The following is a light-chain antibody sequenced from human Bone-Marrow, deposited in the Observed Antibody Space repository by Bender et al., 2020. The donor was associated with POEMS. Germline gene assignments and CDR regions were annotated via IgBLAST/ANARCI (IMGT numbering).Light chain of an antibody. Sequence: SVLTQPASMSGSLGQSITISCTGSDVDVGGSKYVAWYQQHPGKAPQVLIYDVTHRPSEVSSRFSGSTSGNTASLTISGLQPDDEAVYYCSSYSSTSTSRLFGGGTKVTVL. J-gene: IGLJ3*02. CDR3: SSYSSTSTSRL. CDR1: DVDVGGSKY. CDR2: DVT. V-gene: IGLV2-14*01.